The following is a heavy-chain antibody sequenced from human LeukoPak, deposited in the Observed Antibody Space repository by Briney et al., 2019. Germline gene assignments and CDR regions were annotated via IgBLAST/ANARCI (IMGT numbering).Heavy chain of an antibody. CDR3: TTDPDIVVVPAAIYGNDAFDI. J-gene: IGHJ3*02. CDR2: IKSKTDGGTT. CDR1: GFTFSSYG. D-gene: IGHD2-2*01. V-gene: IGHV3-15*01. Sequence: GGSLRLSCAASGFTFSSYGMHWVRQAPGKGLEWVGRIKSKTDGGTTDYAAPVKGRFTISRDDSKNTLYLQMNSLKTEDTAVYYCTTDPDIVVVPAAIYGNDAFDIWGQGTMVTVSS.